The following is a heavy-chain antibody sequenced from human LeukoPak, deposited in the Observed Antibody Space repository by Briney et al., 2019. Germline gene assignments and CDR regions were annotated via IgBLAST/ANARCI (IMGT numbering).Heavy chain of an antibody. CDR1: GFTFGDYA. D-gene: IGHD1-26*01. CDR3: TRDRVGAIHFDY. J-gene: IGHJ4*02. CDR2: IRSKPYGGTT. Sequence: TGRSLRLSCTASGFTFGDYAVSWVRQAPGKGLEWVGFIRSKPYGGTTEFAASVKGRFTISRDDSRSIAYLQMNSLKTEDTAVYYCTRDRVGAIHFDYGGQGTLVTVSS. V-gene: IGHV3-49*04.